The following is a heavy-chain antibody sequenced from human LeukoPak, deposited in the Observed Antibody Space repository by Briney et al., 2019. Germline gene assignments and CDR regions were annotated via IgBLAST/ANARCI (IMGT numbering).Heavy chain of an antibody. CDR1: GYTFTSYG. V-gene: IGHV1-18*01. D-gene: IGHD3-22*01. CDR3: ARVPYDSSGCYRD. J-gene: IGHJ4*02. CDR2: ISPHNGNT. Sequence: ASVKVSCKASGYTFTSYGISWVRQAPGQGLEWMGWISPHNGNTKYAQKLQGRVTMTTDTSTSTVYMELRSLRSDDTAVYYCARVPYDSSGCYRDWGQGTLVTVSS.